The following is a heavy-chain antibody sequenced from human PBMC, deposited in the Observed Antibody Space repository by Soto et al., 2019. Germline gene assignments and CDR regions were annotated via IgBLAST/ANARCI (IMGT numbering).Heavy chain of an antibody. Sequence: SETLCLTCAVSGGSISSSNGWSWVRQPPGKGLEWIGEIYHSGSTNYNPSLKSRVTISVDKSKNQFSLKLSSVTAADTAVYYCARENIRTMVRGVGYYYYGMDVWGQGTTVTVSS. V-gene: IGHV4-4*02. CDR2: IYHSGST. J-gene: IGHJ6*02. CDR1: GGSISSSNG. CDR3: ARENIRTMVRGVGYYYYGMDV. D-gene: IGHD3-10*01.